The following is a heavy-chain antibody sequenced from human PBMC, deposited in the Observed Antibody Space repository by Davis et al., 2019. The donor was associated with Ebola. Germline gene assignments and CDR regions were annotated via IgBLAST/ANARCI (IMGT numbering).Heavy chain of an antibody. J-gene: IGHJ6*04. Sequence: GGSLRLSCAASGFTFRSYWMSWVRQALGKGLEWVANIKQDGSEKYYVDSVKGRFSISRDNAKNSLYLQMNSLRGEDTAVYYCARDTSCTTTSCYVHYSGMDVWGKGTTVTVSS. CDR3: ARDTSCTTTSCYVHYSGMDV. CDR2: IKQDGSEK. D-gene: IGHD2-2*01. CDR1: GFTFRSYW. V-gene: IGHV3-7*01.